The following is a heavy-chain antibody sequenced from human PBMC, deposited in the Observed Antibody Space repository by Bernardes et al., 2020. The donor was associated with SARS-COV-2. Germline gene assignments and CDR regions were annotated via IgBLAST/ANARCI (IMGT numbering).Heavy chain of an antibody. D-gene: IGHD2-2*01. J-gene: IGHJ5*02. Sequence: SLLLSSAASGFPFSSYWMSWVRQAPGKGLEWVANIQQVGSGKFFLDSVKGRFTISRDNAKNSVYLQMNSLRADDTAVYYCARVVVPAAVHWFDTWGQGTLVIVS. CDR1: GFPFSSYW. V-gene: IGHV3-7*04. CDR3: ARVVVPAAVHWFDT. CDR2: IQQVGSGK.